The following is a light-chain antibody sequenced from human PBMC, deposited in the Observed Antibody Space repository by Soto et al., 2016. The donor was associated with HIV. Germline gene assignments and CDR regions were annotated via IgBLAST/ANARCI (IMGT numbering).Light chain of an antibody. CDR3: NSRDSGGNHLEV. CDR1: SLKTYY. V-gene: IGLV3-19*01. J-gene: IGLJ1*01. CDR2: GNN. Sequence: SSELTQDPALSVTLGQTVKITCQGDSLKTYYASWYQQKPGQAPILVIYGNNYRPSGIPDRFSASSSGNTASSTITGTQAEDEADYYCNSRDSGGNHLEVFGPGTRVTVL.